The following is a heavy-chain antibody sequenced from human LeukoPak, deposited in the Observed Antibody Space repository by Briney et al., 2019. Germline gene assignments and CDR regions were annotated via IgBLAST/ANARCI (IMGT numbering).Heavy chain of an antibody. D-gene: IGHD3-22*01. J-gene: IGHJ4*02. V-gene: IGHV1-8*01. CDR1: GYTFTSYD. Sequence: ASVKVSCKASGYTFTSYDINWVRQATGQGLEWMGWMNPNSGNTGYAQKLQGRVTMTTDTSTSTAYMELRSLRSDDTAVYYCARGYNYYDSSGYHAPYFDYWGQGTLVTVSS. CDR2: MNPNSGNT. CDR3: ARGYNYYDSSGYHAPYFDY.